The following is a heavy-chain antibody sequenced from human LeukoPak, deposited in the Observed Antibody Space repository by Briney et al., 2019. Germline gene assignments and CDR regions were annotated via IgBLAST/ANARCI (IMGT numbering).Heavy chain of an antibody. Sequence: SETLSLTCAVYGGSFSGYYWSWIRQPPGKGLEWIGEINHSGSTNYNPSLKSRVTISVDTSKNQFSLKLSSVTAADTAVYYCARATAMYQGTFDIWGQGTMVTVSS. CDR2: INHSGST. CDR3: ARATAMYQGTFDI. CDR1: GGSFSGYY. V-gene: IGHV4-34*01. J-gene: IGHJ3*02. D-gene: IGHD5-18*01.